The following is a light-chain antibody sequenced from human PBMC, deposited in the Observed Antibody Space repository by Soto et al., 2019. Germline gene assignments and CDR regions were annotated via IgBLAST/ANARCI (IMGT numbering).Light chain of an antibody. Sequence: EIVLTQSPGTLSLSPGERATLSCRASQSLSRTYLAWYQQKPGQAPRLLIYGASSRATGIPDRFSGGGSGTDFTLTISRLEPEDFAVYYCHQYDSSPLTFGGGTKVDIK. CDR1: QSLSRTY. CDR3: HQYDSSPLT. CDR2: GAS. J-gene: IGKJ4*01. V-gene: IGKV3-20*01.